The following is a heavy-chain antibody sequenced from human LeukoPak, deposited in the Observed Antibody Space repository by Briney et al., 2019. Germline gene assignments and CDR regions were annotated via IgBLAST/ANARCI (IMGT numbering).Heavy chain of an antibody. V-gene: IGHV1-2*02. CDR1: GYTFTGYY. CDR2: INPNSGGT. J-gene: IGHJ6*02. D-gene: IGHD3-10*01. Sequence: GASVKVSCKASGYTFTGYYMHWVRQAPGQGLEWMGWINPNSGGTNYAQKFQGRVTMTRDTSISTAYMELSRLRSDDTAVYYCARDSAPVWFEESNYYYGMDVWGQGTTVTVSS. CDR3: ARDSAPVWFEESNYYYGMDV.